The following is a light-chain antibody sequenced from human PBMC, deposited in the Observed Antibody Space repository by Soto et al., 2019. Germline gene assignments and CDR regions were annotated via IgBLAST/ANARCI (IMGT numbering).Light chain of an antibody. V-gene: IGKV4-1*01. CDR1: QSVLYSSNNKNY. Sequence: DIVMTQSPDSLAVSLGERATINCKSSQSVLYSSNNKNYLAWYQQTPGQPPKLLIDWASTRESGVPDRFSGSGSVTDFTLTISRLQAEDVAVYYCQQYYSTPLTFGGGTKVEIK. CDR2: WAS. J-gene: IGKJ4*01. CDR3: QQYYSTPLT.